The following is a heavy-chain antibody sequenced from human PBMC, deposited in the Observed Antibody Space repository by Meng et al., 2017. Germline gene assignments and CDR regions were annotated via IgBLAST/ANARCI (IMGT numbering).Heavy chain of an antibody. D-gene: IGHD1-26*01. J-gene: IGHJ4*02. CDR2: INPNSGGT. V-gene: IGHV1-2*02. CDR1: GYPLHRYY. CDR3: ARIPDSGKSGS. Sequence: QVDLVWLGAKLNRPGASVKVPCKASGYPLHRYYLHWVRQAPGQALEWMGWINPNSGGTNYAQKFQGRVTITRDTYISTAYMELSRLRSDDTAVYYCARIPDSGKSGSWGQGTLVTVSS.